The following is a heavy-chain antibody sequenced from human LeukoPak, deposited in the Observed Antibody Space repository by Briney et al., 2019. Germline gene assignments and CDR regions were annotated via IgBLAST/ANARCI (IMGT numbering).Heavy chain of an antibody. CDR1: GYTFTGYY. Sequence: GASVKVSCKASGYTFTGYYMHWVRQAPGQGLEWMGWINPNSGGTNYAQKFQGRVTMTRDTSISTAYMELSRLRSDDTAVYYCARVKRVVVIGFDYWGQGTLVTVSS. V-gene: IGHV1-2*02. CDR3: ARVKRVVVIGFDY. D-gene: IGHD3-22*01. CDR2: INPNSGGT. J-gene: IGHJ4*02.